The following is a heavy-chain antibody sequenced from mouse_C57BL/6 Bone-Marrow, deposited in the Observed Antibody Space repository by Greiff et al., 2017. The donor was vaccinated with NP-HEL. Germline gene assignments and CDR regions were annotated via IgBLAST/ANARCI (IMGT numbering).Heavy chain of an antibody. CDR1: GFNITDDY. CDR3: TTNGCSSSFAY. Sequence: EVQGVESGAELVRPGASVKLSCTASGFNITDDYMHWVKQRPEQGLEWIGWIDPENGDTEYASKFQGKATITADTSSNTAYLQLSSLTSEDTAVYYCTTNGCSSSFAYWGQGTLVTVSA. CDR2: IDPENGDT. J-gene: IGHJ3*01. D-gene: IGHD1-1*01. V-gene: IGHV14-4*01.